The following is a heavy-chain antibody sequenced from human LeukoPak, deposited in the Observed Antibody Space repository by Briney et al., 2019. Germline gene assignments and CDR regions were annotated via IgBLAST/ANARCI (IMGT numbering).Heavy chain of an antibody. CDR3: ARDVYYGSGSPRLDY. CDR2: ISGSGDT. D-gene: IGHD3-10*01. CDR1: GFTFSSYS. J-gene: IGHJ4*02. V-gene: IGHV3-23*01. Sequence: GGSLRLSCAASGFTFSSYSMGWVRQAPGKGLEWVSAISGSGDTYYADSVKGRFTISRDNSKNTLYLQMNSLRAEDTAVYYCARDVYYGSGSPRLDYWGQGTLVTVSS.